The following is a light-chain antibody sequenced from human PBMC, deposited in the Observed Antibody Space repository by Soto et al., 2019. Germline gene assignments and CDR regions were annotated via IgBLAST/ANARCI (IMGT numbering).Light chain of an antibody. J-gene: IGLJ1*01. CDR1: SSDVGYYNY. V-gene: IGLV2-18*02. CDR3: SSHTRSSTYV. Sequence: QSVLTQPPSASGSPGQSVTIACTGTSSDVGYYNYVSWYQQPPGKAPKLLIYDVSKRPSGVPDRFSGSKSGNTASLTVSGLQAEDEGDYYCSSHTRSSTYVFGTGTKVTVL. CDR2: DVS.